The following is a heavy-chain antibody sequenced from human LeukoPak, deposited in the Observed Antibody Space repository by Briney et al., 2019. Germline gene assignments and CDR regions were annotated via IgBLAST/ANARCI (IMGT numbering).Heavy chain of an antibody. CDR1: GGSISSGGYS. J-gene: IGHJ4*02. D-gene: IGHD3-10*01. CDR3: AREDGSGSYEKYYFDY. Sequence: PSETLSLTCAVSGGSISSGGYSWSWIRQPPGKGLEWIGYIYHSGSTYYNPSLKSRVTISVDRSKNQFSLKLSSVTAADTAVYYCAREDGSGSYEKYYFDYWGQGTLVTVSS. CDR2: IYHSGST. V-gene: IGHV4-30-2*01.